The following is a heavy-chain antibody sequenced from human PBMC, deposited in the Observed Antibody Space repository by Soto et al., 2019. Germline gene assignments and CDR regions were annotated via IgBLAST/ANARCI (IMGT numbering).Heavy chain of an antibody. V-gene: IGHV1-69*01. Sequence: QVQLVQSGAEVKKPGSSVKVSCKASGGTFSSYSINWVRQAPGQGLEWMGEIIPIFGTANYAQKVHGRVTITADESTSTAYMELSSLRSEDTAVYYCARDGGRHSGGIDYWGQGTLVTVSS. D-gene: IGHD1-26*01. J-gene: IGHJ4*02. CDR3: ARDGGRHSGGIDY. CDR2: IIPIFGTA. CDR1: GGTFSSYS.